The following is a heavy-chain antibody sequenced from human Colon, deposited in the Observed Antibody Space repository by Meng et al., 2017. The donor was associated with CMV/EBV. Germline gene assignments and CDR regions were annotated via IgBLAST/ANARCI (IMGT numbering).Heavy chain of an antibody. CDR2: INWNSGSI. J-gene: IGHJ4*02. CDR3: ASGGSGRVLIDY. CDR1: GFSFDEYA. V-gene: IGHV3-9*01. Sequence: GSPLKISCVASGFSFDEYAMHWVRQAPGKGLEWVASINWNSGSIGYADSVQGRFTISRDNAKNSLYLQMNSLRAEDTAVYYCASGGSGRVLIDYWGQGTLVTVSS. D-gene: IGHD3-10*01.